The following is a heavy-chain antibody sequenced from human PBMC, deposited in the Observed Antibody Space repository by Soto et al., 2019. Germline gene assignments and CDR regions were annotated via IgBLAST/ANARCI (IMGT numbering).Heavy chain of an antibody. V-gene: IGHV4-31*03. Sequence: KPSETLSLTCTVSGGSVSSSGYYWNWIRQHPGQGLEWIGSIYYTGSTYYNPSLKSRVTMSRDTSKNQFSLKLGSVTAADTAVYYCARGGGNYYYYGMGVWGQGTTVTVSS. J-gene: IGHJ6*02. D-gene: IGHD2-15*01. CDR1: GGSVSSSGYY. CDR2: IYYTGST. CDR3: ARGGGNYYYYGMGV.